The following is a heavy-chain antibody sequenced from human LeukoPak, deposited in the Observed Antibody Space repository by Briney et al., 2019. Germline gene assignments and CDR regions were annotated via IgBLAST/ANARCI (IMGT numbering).Heavy chain of an antibody. D-gene: IGHD3-22*01. CDR1: GYTFTSYG. CDR2: ISAYNGNT. Sequence: ASVKVSCKASGYTFTSYGISWVRQAPGQGLEWMGWISAYNGNTNYAQKLQGRVTMTTDTSTSTAYMELRSLRSEDTAVYYCARESRGDSYDSSGYYDYWGQGTLVTVSS. V-gene: IGHV1-18*01. CDR3: ARESRGDSYDSSGYYDY. J-gene: IGHJ4*02.